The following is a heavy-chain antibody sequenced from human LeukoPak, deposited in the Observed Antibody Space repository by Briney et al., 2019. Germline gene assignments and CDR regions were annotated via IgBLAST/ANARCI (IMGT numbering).Heavy chain of an antibody. V-gene: IGHV3-74*01. Sequence: PGGSLRLSCAASGFTFSSYWMHWVRQAPGKGLLWVSRISTDGSTTTYADSVKGRFTISRDNAKNTLYLQMNSLGAEDTAVYYCARFGIAVAGGYYYYYMDVWGKGTTVTVSS. CDR2: ISTDGSTT. CDR3: ARFGIAVAGGYYYYYMDV. J-gene: IGHJ6*03. CDR1: GFTFSSYW. D-gene: IGHD6-19*01.